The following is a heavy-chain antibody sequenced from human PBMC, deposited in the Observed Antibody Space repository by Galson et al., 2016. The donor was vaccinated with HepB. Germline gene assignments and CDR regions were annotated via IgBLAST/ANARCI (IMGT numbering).Heavy chain of an antibody. Sequence: LRLSCAVSGFSFGDHYMDWVRQAPGKGLEWVGRSRNKARSYTTDYAASVRGRFTISRDNSKNSVYLQMNSLKIEDTAVYYCAKIDPSTWRDSWGQGTLVTVSS. D-gene: IGHD6-13*01. J-gene: IGHJ4*02. CDR1: GFSFGDHY. CDR3: AKIDPSTWRDS. CDR2: SRNKARSYTT. V-gene: IGHV3-72*01.